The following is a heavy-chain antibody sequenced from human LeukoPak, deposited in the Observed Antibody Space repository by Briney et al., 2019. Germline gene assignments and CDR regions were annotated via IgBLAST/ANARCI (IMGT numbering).Heavy chain of an antibody. CDR2: IYYSGST. J-gene: IGHJ4*02. D-gene: IGHD2-21*02. CDR3: ARAYCGGDCYLIYFDY. CDR1: GGSISSGDYY. Sequence: SQTLSLTCTVSGGSISSGDYYWSWIRQPPGKGLEWIGYIYYSGSTYYNPSLKSRVTISVNTSKNQFSLKLSSVTAADTAVYYCARAYCGGDCYLIYFDYWGQGTLVTVSS. V-gene: IGHV4-30-4*01.